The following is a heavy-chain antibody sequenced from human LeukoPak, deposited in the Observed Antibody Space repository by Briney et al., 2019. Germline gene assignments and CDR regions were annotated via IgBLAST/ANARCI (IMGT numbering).Heavy chain of an antibody. Sequence: GGSLRLSCAASGFTFSSYAMSWVRQAPGKGLEWVSAISGSGGSTYYADSVKGRFTISRDNSKSTLYLQMNSLRAEDTAVYYCAKDLWFGEPTGRVDYWGQGTLVTVSS. D-gene: IGHD3-10*01. CDR2: ISGSGGST. CDR3: AKDLWFGEPTGRVDY. CDR1: GFTFSSYA. V-gene: IGHV3-23*01. J-gene: IGHJ4*02.